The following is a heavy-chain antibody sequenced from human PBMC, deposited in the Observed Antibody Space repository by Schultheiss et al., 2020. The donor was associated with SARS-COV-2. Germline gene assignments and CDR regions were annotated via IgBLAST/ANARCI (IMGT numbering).Heavy chain of an antibody. CDR2: IYTSGST. D-gene: IGHD3-10*01. V-gene: IGHV4-4*07. J-gene: IGHJ6*02. CDR1: GGSISSYY. CDR3: AKDIRGGYYYYYGMDV. Sequence: SETLSLTCTVSGGSISSYYWSWIRQPAGKGLEWIGRIYTSGSTYYNPSLKSRVTISVDTSKNQFSLKLSSVTAADTAVYYCAKDIRGGYYYYYGMDVWGQGTTVTVSS.